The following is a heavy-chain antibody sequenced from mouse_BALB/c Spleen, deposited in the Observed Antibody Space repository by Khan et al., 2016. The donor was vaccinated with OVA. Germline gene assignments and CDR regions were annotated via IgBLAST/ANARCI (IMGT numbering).Heavy chain of an antibody. Sequence: EVELVESGGGLVKPGGSLKLSCSASGFTFSTFVMSWVRQTPEKRLEWVATIRSAGTYTYYSDSVKGRFTISRDNAKNTLYLQMNSQRSEDTAMYYCTNGNYGWFAYWGQGTLVTVSA. V-gene: IGHV5-9-1*01. D-gene: IGHD2-1*01. J-gene: IGHJ3*01. CDR2: IRSAGTYT. CDR1: GFTFSTFV. CDR3: TNGNYGWFAY.